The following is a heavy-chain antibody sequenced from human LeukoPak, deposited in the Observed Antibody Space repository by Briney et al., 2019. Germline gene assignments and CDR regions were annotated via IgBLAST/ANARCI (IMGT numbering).Heavy chain of an antibody. CDR1: GFIFSDSW. J-gene: IGHJ4*02. V-gene: IGHV3-7*05. CDR3: TTSKDHYSHH. CDR2: IHQDAGEK. Sequence: GGSLRLSCAASGFIFSDSWMTWVRQSPGKGLQWVASIHQDAGEKQYVDSVRGRFTISRDNAKNSLYLQMNSLRVEDTAMYYCTTSKDHYSHHWGQGTLDTVSS.